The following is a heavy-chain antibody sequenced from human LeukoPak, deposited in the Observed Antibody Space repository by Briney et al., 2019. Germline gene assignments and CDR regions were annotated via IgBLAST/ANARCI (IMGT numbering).Heavy chain of an antibody. V-gene: IGHV3-48*04. CDR2: ISSSSNTI. D-gene: IGHD2-2*01. CDR1: GFTFSTYS. J-gene: IGHJ4*02. CDR3: APGYCSSSSCTHYFEY. Sequence: GGSLRLSCAAAGFTFSTYSMNWVRQAPGKGLEWVSYISSSSNTIYYVDSVKGRFTISRDNGKDSLYLQMNSLRAEDTAVYYCAPGYCSSSSCTHYFEYWGQGTLVTVSS.